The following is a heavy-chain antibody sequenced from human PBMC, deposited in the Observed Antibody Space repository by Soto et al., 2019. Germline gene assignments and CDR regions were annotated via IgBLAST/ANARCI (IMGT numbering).Heavy chain of an antibody. CDR2: MYYNGNI. D-gene: IGHD3-16*01. CDR3: ASGGNWFDP. J-gene: IGHJ5*02. Sequence: SETLSLTCDVSGGSISNYYWTWVRQSPEKGLEWIGYMYYNGNINYNPSLKSRVTISIDTSKNQFSLTLKSVTAADTAVYYCASGGNWFDPWGQGVLVTVSS. CDR1: GGSISNYY. V-gene: IGHV4-59*01.